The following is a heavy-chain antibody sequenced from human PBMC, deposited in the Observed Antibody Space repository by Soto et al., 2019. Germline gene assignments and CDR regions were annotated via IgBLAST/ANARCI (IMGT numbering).Heavy chain of an antibody. CDR1: GFTFSSYG. D-gene: IGHD2-2*01. J-gene: IGHJ3*02. V-gene: IGHV3-33*01. Sequence: QVQLVESGGGVVQPGRSLRLSCAASGFTFSSYGMHWVRQAPGKGLEWVAVIWYDGSNKYYADSVKGRFTISRDNSKNTLYLKMNSLRAEDTAVYYCASITAMDAFDIWGQGTMVTVSS. CDR2: IWYDGSNK. CDR3: ASITAMDAFDI.